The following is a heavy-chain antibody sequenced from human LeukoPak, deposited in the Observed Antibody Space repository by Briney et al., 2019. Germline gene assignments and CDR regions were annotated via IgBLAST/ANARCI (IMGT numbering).Heavy chain of an antibody. J-gene: IGHJ4*02. CDR2: IYYSGGT. CDR3: AKFLYGSGSYFDY. Sequence: PSETLSLTCTVSGGSISSYYWSWIRQPPGKGLEWIGYIYYSGGTNYNPSLKSRVTISVDTSKNQFSLKLSSVTAADTAVYYCAKFLYGSGSYFDYWGQGTLVTVSS. CDR1: GGSISSYY. V-gene: IGHV4-59*01. D-gene: IGHD3-10*01.